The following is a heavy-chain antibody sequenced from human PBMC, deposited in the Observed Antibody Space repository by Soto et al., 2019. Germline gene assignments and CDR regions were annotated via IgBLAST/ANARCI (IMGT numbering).Heavy chain of an antibody. CDR3: VKDESINWYSGHFRH. V-gene: IGHV3-9*01. CDR2: INWNSGSI. Sequence: GGSLRLSFAASGFTFDDYAMNWVRQVPGKGLEWISGINWNSGSIGYGDSVKGRFAIPRDNAKNSLHLQMNSLSAEDTAFYYCVKDESINWYSGHFRHWGQGTLVTVSS. CDR1: GFTFDDYA. D-gene: IGHD6-13*01. J-gene: IGHJ1*01.